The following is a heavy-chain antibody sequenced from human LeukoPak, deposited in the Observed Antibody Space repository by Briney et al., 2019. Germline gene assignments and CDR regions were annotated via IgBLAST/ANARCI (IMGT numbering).Heavy chain of an antibody. CDR2: INHSGST. CDR1: GGSFSGYY. V-gene: IGHV4-34*01. D-gene: IGHD3-22*01. J-gene: IGHJ5*02. Sequence: PSETLSLTCAVYGGSFSGYYWSWIRQPPGKGLEWIGEINHSGSTNYNPSLKSRVTISVDTSKNQFSLKLSSVTAADTAVYYCVRIYDTFWFDPWGQGTLVTVSS. CDR3: VRIYDTFWFDP.